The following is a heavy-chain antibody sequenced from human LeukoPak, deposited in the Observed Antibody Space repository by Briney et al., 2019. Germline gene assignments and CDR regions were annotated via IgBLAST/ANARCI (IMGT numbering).Heavy chain of an antibody. CDR1: GLTFSSHW. CDR2: ITNDGSST. Sequence: PGGSLRLSCAASGLTFSSHWMHWVRQAPGKGLVWVSRITNDGSSTTYADSVKGRSTISRDNAKNSLYLQLNSLRADDTAVYYCARDSRRVGATGGSDYWGQGTLVTVSS. CDR3: ARDSRRVGATGGSDY. D-gene: IGHD1-26*01. J-gene: IGHJ4*02. V-gene: IGHV3-74*01.